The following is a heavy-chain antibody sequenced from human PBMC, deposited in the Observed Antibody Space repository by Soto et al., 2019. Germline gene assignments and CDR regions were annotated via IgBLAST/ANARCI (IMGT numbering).Heavy chain of an antibody. D-gene: IGHD6-25*01. Sequence: PGGSLRLSCAASGFTFSDYHMSWIRQAPGKGLEWVSYITSSSYTNYADSVKGRFTISRDNAKNSLYLQMNSLRAEDTAVYYRARGQAAVDVWGQGTTVTVSS. V-gene: IGHV3-11*06. J-gene: IGHJ6*02. CDR3: ARGQAAVDV. CDR1: GFTFSDYH. CDR2: ITSSSYT.